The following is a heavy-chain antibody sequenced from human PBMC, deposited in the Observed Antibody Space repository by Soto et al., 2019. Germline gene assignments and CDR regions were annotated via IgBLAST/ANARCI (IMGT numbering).Heavy chain of an antibody. CDR1: CCSISSSSYY. Sequence: QLQLQESGPGLVKPSETLSLTCTVSCCSISSSSYYWGWIRQPPGKGLERIGSIYYSGSTYYNPALKSRVTISVDPSKHQFSLRLSSVTAADTAIYYCASLPDWGSGSNWGQGTLGTVSS. V-gene: IGHV4-39*01. D-gene: IGHD3-10*01. J-gene: IGHJ4*02. CDR2: IYYSGST. CDR3: ASLPDWGSGSN.